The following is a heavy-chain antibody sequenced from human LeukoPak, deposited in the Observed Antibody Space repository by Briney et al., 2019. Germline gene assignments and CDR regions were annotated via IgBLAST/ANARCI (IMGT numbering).Heavy chain of an antibody. CDR3: ARVGGYTYYYDSSGYNNY. V-gene: IGHV4-61*02. CDR1: GGSISSGSYY. CDR2: IYTSGST. J-gene: IGHJ4*02. D-gene: IGHD3-22*01. Sequence: SETLSLTCTVSGGSISSGSYYWSWIRQPAGKGLEWIGRIYTSGSTNYNPSLKSRVTISVDTSKNQFSLKLSSVTAADTAVYYCARVGGYTYYYDSSGYNNYWGQGTLVTVSS.